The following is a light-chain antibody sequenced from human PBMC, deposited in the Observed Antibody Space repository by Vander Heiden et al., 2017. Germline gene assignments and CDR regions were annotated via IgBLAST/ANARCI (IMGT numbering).Light chain of an antibody. Sequence: QAGLTQTPSLSMGLSHTATLTCTGNSNNVGSEGPTGLQQHQGNPPKLLSHRNNNPPSGISERFSASSSGDTASLTITGLQPEDEADYYCSAWDNSLSAWVFGGGTKLTVL. CDR1: SNNVGSEG. V-gene: IGLV10-54*01. J-gene: IGLJ3*02. CDR3: SAWDNSLSAWV. CDR2: RNN.